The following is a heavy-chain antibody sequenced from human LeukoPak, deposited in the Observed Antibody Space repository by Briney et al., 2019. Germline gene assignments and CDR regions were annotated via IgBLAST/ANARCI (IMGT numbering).Heavy chain of an antibody. D-gene: IGHD6-13*01. CDR3: ARGQQLVHLAYFDY. CDR1: GFTFSSYV. J-gene: IGHJ4*02. CDR2: IRYDGSNK. V-gene: IGHV3-30*02. Sequence: PGGSLRLSCAASGFTFSSYVMHWVRQAPGKGLEWVAFIRYDGSNKYYADSVKGRFTISRDNSKNTLYLQVNSLRAEDTAVYYCARGQQLVHLAYFDYWGQGTLVTVSS.